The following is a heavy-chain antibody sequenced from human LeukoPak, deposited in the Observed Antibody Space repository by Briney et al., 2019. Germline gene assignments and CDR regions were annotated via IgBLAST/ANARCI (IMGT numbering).Heavy chain of an antibody. CDR1: GGSFSGYY. Sequence: SETLSLTCAVYGGSFSGYYWSWIRQPPGKGLEWIGEINHSGSTNYNPSLKSRVTISVDKSKNQFSLKLSSVTAADTAVYYCARATGIAAAGPQHHDAFDIWGQGTMVTVSS. D-gene: IGHD6-13*01. V-gene: IGHV4-34*01. CDR3: ARATGIAAAGPQHHDAFDI. J-gene: IGHJ3*02. CDR2: INHSGST.